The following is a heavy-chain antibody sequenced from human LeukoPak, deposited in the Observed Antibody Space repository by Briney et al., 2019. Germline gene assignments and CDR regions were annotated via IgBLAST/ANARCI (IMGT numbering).Heavy chain of an antibody. V-gene: IGHV4-34*01. D-gene: IGHD3-3*01. Sequence: PSETLSLTCAVYGGSLSGYYWSWIRQPPGKGLEWLGEINHRGTTKYNPFLMSRVAISLDTSNNQFSLRMNSVTAADTAGYYCARLSVSMFGVVRNWFDPWGQGTLVTVSS. CDR1: GGSLSGYY. J-gene: IGHJ5*02. CDR2: INHRGTT. CDR3: ARLSVSMFGVVRNWFDP.